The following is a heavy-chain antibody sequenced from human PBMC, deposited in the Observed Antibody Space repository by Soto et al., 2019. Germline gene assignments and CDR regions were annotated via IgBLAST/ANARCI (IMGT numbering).Heavy chain of an antibody. CDR2: IVWDDDK. D-gene: IGHD2-2*01. V-gene: IGHV2-70*01. CDR3: ARTVLAAADPSFYDGMDV. CDR1: AFSLSTSGMC. Sequence: SGPTLLNPTQTLTLTCTFSAFSLSTSGMCVSWIRQSPGKALEWLALIVWDDDKYFSTSLKTRLTISKATSKDQVVLTMTNMDPVDTATYYCARTVLAAADPSFYDGMDVWGQGTTVTVSS. J-gene: IGHJ6*02.